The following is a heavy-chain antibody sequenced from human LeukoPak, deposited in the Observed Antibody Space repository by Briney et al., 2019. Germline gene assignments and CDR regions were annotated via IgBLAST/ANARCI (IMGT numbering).Heavy chain of an antibody. Sequence: ASVKVSCRASGYTFTSYAMNWVRQAPGQGLEWMGWINTNTGNPTYAQGFTGRFVFSLDTSVSTAYLQISSLKAEDTAVYYCARGFYSSSWYGDDYWGQGTLVTVSS. D-gene: IGHD6-13*01. V-gene: IGHV7-4-1*02. CDR1: GYTFTSYA. CDR2: INTNTGNP. J-gene: IGHJ4*02. CDR3: ARGFYSSSWYGDDY.